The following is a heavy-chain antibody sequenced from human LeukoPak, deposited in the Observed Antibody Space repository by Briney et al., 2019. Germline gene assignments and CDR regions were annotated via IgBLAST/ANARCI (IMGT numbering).Heavy chain of an antibody. CDR1: GFTFSSYS. CDR3: ARAYDSSSSFDY. D-gene: IGHD3-22*01. CDR2: ISISRSYM. V-gene: IGHV3-21*01. J-gene: IGHJ4*02. Sequence: GGALRVSCAASGFTFSSYSMNWVRQAPGKGLEWVSSISISRSYMYYADSVKGRFTISRDNAKNSLYLQMNSLRAEDTAVYYCARAYDSSSSFDYWGQGTLVTVSS.